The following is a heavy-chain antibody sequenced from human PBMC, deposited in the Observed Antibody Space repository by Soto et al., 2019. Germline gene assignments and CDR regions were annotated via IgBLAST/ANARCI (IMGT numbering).Heavy chain of an antibody. CDR2: TYYRSRWYN. V-gene: IGHV6-1*01. CDR3: ARELPYYVSTDSYLYX. Sequence: SQTLSLTCAISGDSVSGNSAAWNWIRQSPSIGLECLGSTYYRSRWYNYYAVSLKSRITVTPDTSKNQFSLHLNSVTPEDTAVYYCARELPYYVSTDSYLYXWGQGALVTVSX. CDR1: GDSVSGNSAA. D-gene: IGHD3-16*01. J-gene: IGHJ4*02.